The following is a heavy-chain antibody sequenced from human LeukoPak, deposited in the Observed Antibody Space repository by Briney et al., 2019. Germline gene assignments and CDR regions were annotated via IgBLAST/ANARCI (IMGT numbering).Heavy chain of an antibody. J-gene: IGHJ3*02. D-gene: IGHD4-23*01. V-gene: IGHV3-53*01. CDR2: IYSGGST. Sequence: GGSLRLSCAVSGFTVSRNYMSWVRQAPGKGLEWVSVIYSGGSTYYADSVKGRFTISRDNSKNTLYLQMNRLRAEDTAVYYCARERGGDYGGNSDAFAIWGQGTMVTVSS. CDR3: ARERGGDYGGNSDAFAI. CDR1: GFTVSRNY.